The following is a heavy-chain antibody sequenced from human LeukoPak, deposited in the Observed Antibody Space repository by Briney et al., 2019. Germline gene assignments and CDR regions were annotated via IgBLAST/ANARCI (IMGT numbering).Heavy chain of an antibody. Sequence: PGGSLRLSCGASGYTFSHNWMYWVRQVPGKGLEWVSAISGSGGSTYYADSVKGRFTISRDNSKNTLYLQMNSLRAEDTAVYYCARDSGLQLDAFDIWGQGTMVTVSS. CDR1: GYTFSHNW. D-gene: IGHD6-6*01. CDR3: ARDSGLQLDAFDI. J-gene: IGHJ3*02. V-gene: IGHV3-23*01. CDR2: ISGSGGST.